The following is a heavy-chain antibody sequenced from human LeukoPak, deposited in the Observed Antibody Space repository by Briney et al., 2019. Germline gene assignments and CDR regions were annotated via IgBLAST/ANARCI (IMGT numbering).Heavy chain of an antibody. J-gene: IGHJ6*04. CDR2: ISSSSSTI. Sequence: PGGSLRLSCAASGFTFSSYSMNWVRQAPGKGLEWASYISSSSSTIFYADSVKGRFTISRDNVKNSLFLQMNSLRAEDTAVYYCAELGITMIGGVWGKGTTVTISS. CDR3: AELGITMIGGV. D-gene: IGHD3-10*02. CDR1: GFTFSSYS. V-gene: IGHV3-48*01.